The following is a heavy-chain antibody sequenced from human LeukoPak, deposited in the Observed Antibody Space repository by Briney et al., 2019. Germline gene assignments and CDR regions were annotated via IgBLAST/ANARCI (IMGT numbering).Heavy chain of an antibody. D-gene: IGHD6-13*01. CDR1: GGTFSSYA. V-gene: IGHV1-69*01. CDR3: ARELTGYSSSWSFDY. J-gene: IGHJ4*02. CDR2: IIPIFGTA. Sequence: SVKVSCKASGGTFSSYAISWVRQAPGQGLEWMGGIIPIFGTANYAQKFQGRVTITADESTSTAYMELSSLRSEDTAVYYCARELTGYSSSWSFDYWGQGTLVTVSS.